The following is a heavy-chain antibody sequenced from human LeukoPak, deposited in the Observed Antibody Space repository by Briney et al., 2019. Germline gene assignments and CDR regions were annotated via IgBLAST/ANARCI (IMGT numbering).Heavy chain of an antibody. CDR1: GYTFTSYD. CDR2: MNPNSGNT. J-gene: IGHJ6*03. V-gene: IGHV1-8*03. D-gene: IGHD4-17*01. CDR3: ARAPVTTGPYYYYMDV. Sequence: ASVKVSCKASGYTFTSYDINWVRQATGQRLEWMGWMNPNSGNTGYAQKFQGRVTITRSTSISTAYMELSSLRSEDTAVYYCARAPVTTGPYYYYMDVWGKGTTVTVSS.